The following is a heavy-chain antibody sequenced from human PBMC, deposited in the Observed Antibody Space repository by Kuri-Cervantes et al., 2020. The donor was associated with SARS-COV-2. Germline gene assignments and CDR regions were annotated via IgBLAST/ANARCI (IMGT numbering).Heavy chain of an antibody. D-gene: IGHD3-3*01. Sequence: GGSLRLSCAASGFTFSSYAMSWVRQAPGKGLEWVSAISGSGGSTYYADSVQGRFTISRDNAKNSLYLQMNSLRAEDTAVYYCARASGYDFWSGYNYYYYYMDVWGKGTTVTVSS. CDR2: ISGSGGST. CDR1: GFTFSSYA. CDR3: ARASGYDFWSGYNYYYYYMDV. V-gene: IGHV3-23*01. J-gene: IGHJ6*03.